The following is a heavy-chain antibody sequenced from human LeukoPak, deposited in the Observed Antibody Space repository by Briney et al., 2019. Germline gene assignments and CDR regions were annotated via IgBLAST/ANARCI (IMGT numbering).Heavy chain of an antibody. CDR2: ISWNSGSI. D-gene: IGHD6-13*01. CDR3: AIGAAAGHFDY. CDR1: GFTFDDYA. J-gene: IGHJ4*02. V-gene: IGHV3-9*01. Sequence: GGSLRLSCAASGFTFDDYAMHWVRQAPGKGLEWASGISWNSGSIGYADSVKGRFTISRDNAKNSLYLQMNSLRAEDTALYYCAIGAAAGHFDYWGQGTLVTVSS.